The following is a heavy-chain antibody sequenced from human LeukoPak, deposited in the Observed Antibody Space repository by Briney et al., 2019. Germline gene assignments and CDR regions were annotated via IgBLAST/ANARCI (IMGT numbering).Heavy chain of an antibody. D-gene: IGHD5-18*01. CDR3: ARGRESTAIVYAMDV. CDR2: INHSGST. J-gene: IGHJ6*02. V-gene: IGHV4-34*01. Sequence: SETLSLTCAVYGGSFSGYYWSWIRQPPGKGLEWIGEINHSGSTNYNPSLKSRVTISVDTSKHQFSMKLSSVTAADTAVYYWARGRESTAIVYAMDVWGQGNTGTVS. CDR1: GGSFSGYY.